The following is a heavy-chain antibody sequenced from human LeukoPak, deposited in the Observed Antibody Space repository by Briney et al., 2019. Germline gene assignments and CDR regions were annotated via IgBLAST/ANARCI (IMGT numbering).Heavy chain of an antibody. CDR2: IWYDGSNK. V-gene: IGHV3-33*01. Sequence: PGGSLRLSCAASGFTFGSYGMHWVRQAPGKGLEWVAVIWYDGSNKYYADSVKGRLTISRDSSKNTLCLQMNSLRAEDTAVYYCARDYNFYFDYWGQGTLVTVSS. CDR3: ARDYNFYFDY. D-gene: IGHD1-20*01. J-gene: IGHJ4*02. CDR1: GFTFGSYG.